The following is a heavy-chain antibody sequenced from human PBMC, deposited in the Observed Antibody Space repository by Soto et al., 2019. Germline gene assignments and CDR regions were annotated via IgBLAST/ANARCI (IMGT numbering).Heavy chain of an antibody. D-gene: IGHD6-13*01. CDR1: GFTFSDYY. J-gene: IGHJ4*02. CDR2: ISSSSSYT. Sequence: QVQLVESGGGLVKPGGSLRLSCAASGFTFSDYYMSWIRQAPGKGLEWVSYISSSSSYTNYADSVKGRFTISRDNAKNSLYLQMNSLRAEDTAVYYCARDPSAAAFDYWGQGTLVTVSS. CDR3: ARDPSAAAFDY. V-gene: IGHV3-11*05.